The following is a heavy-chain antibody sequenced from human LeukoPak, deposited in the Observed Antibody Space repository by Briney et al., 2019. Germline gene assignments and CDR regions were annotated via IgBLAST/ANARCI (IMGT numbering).Heavy chain of an antibody. CDR3: AGTSHYYDSSGYYEEVGTLDY. V-gene: IGHV3-23*01. J-gene: IGHJ4*02. D-gene: IGHD3-22*01. CDR1: GFTFSSYG. Sequence: GGSLRLSCAASGFTFSSYGMSWVRQAPGKGLEWVSAISGSGGSTYYADSVKGRFTISRDNSKNTLYLQMNSLRAEDTAVYYCAGTSHYYDSSGYYEEVGTLDYWGQGTLVTVSS. CDR2: ISGSGGST.